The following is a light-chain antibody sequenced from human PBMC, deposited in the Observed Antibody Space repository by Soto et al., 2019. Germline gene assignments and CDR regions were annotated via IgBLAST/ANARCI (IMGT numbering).Light chain of an antibody. CDR3: QQYKSYPIT. CDR1: QGVSDH. J-gene: IGKJ5*01. CDR2: AAS. V-gene: IGKV1-16*01. Sequence: DNQLTQSPSSLSASVGDRVIISCRASQGVSDHLAWFQQKPGKAPKSLIHAASILQSGVPSRFSGSGSGTDFTLTISRLQPEDFATYYCQQYKSYPITFGQGTRLEIK.